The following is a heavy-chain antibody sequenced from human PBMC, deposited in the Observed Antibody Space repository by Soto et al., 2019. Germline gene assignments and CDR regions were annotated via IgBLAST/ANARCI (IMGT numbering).Heavy chain of an antibody. CDR2: IWYDGSNK. CDR3: ARDFTPPGRDGYNYDLDY. J-gene: IGHJ4*02. V-gene: IGHV3-33*01. Sequence: GGSLRLSCAASGFTFSSYGMHWVRQAPGKGLEWVAVIWYDGSNKYYADSVKGRFTISRDNSKNTLYLQMNSLRAEDTAVYYCARDFTPPGRDGYNYDLDYWGQGTLVTVSS. CDR1: GFTFSSYG. D-gene: IGHD5-12*01.